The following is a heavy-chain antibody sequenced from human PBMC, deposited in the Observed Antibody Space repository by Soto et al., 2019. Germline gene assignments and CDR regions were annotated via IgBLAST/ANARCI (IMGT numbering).Heavy chain of an antibody. CDR2: ISKDGSNK. CDR3: ARGYGDDHYYYNMDV. J-gene: IGHJ6*02. Sequence: QVQVVESGGGVVQPGRSLRLSCAASRFTFSSYAMHWVRQAPGKGLEWVAIISKDGSNKYYADSVKRRFTISRDKSKNTLYLQMNKLSAEDTAVYYCARGYGDDHYYYNMDVWGQGTTVTVSS. V-gene: IGHV3-30-3*01. D-gene: IGHD4-17*01. CDR1: RFTFSSYA.